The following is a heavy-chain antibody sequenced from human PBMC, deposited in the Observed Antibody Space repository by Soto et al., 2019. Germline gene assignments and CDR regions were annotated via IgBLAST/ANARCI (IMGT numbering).Heavy chain of an antibody. CDR3: ATQTGLYYYGMDV. J-gene: IGHJ6*02. Sequence: PSETLSLTCTVSGGSINAFFWSWFRQPPGKGLESIGYIFYSGSTNYNPSLKSRVTISLDTSKTQFSLNLTSVTAADTAVYYCATQTGLYYYGMDVWGQGTTVTVSS. V-gene: IGHV4-59*01. CDR2: IFYSGST. CDR1: GGSINAFF.